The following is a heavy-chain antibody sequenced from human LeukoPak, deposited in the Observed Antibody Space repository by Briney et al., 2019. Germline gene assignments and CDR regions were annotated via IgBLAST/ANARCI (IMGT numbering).Heavy chain of an antibody. CDR1: GGSLSGYY. V-gene: IGHV4-34*01. D-gene: IGHD3-10*01. CDR3: ARGRWFGESISVHFDY. J-gene: IGHJ4*02. Sequence: SETLSLTCAVYGGSLSGYYWSWIRQPPGKGLEWIGEINHSGSTNYNPSLKSRVTISVDTSKNQFSLKLSSVTAADTAVYYRARGRWFGESISVHFDYWGQGTLVTVSS. CDR2: INHSGST.